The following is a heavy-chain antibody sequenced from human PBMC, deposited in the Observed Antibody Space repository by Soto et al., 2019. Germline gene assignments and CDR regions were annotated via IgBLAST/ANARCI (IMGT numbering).Heavy chain of an antibody. J-gene: IGHJ6*02. CDR2: IMPIFRTP. V-gene: IGHV1-69*12. Sequence: QVQLEQSGAELKRPGSSVKVSCKASGGTFSNSAITWVGKAPGQGLEWMGGIMPIFRTPDYAQKFQGRVTVTADESTSTAYLELSGLRSDDTAVYYCARDKDRLQLGGNYYYILDVWGQGTTVTVSS. CDR3: ARDKDRLQLGGNYYYILDV. CDR1: GGTFSNSA. D-gene: IGHD5-12*01.